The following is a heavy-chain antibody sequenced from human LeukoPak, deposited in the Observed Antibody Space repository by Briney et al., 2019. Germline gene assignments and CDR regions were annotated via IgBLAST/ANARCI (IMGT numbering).Heavy chain of an antibody. CDR1: GYTFTSYA. D-gene: IGHD2-15*01. CDR3: ARGVQVVLAATHFDF. V-gene: IGHV1-18*01. Sequence: ASVKVSCKTSGYTFTSYAISWVRQAPGQGLEWMGWISACNANTNYAQKLQGRVTMTTDTSTGTAYMELTHLRSDDTAYYYCARGVQVVLAATHFDFWGQGTLVTVSS. CDR2: ISACNANT. J-gene: IGHJ4*02.